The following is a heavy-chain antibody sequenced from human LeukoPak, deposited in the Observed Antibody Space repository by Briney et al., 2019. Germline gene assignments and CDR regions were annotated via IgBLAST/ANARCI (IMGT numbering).Heavy chain of an antibody. CDR1: GGSISRGGYY. Sequence: PSETLSLTCTVSGGSISRGGYYWSWIRQHPGKGLEWIGYIYYSGSTYYNPSLKSRVNISVDTSKNQFSLKLSSVTAADTAVYYCARGAPGLAAAGRTFDYWGQGTLVTVSS. D-gene: IGHD6-13*01. J-gene: IGHJ4*02. CDR3: ARGAPGLAAAGRTFDY. V-gene: IGHV4-31*03. CDR2: IYYSGST.